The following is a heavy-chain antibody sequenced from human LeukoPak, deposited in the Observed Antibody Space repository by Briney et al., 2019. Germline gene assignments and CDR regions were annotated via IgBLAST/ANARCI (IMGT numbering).Heavy chain of an antibody. D-gene: IGHD2-15*01. CDR3: ARLYCRGGNCYSYFDS. CDR1: GGSMNDYY. V-gene: IGHV4-4*07. Sequence: SETLSLTCTVSGGSMNDYYWYWIRQPAGKGLECIGRIYANGATNYNASLKSRITMSVDTSKTQFSLTLNSVTAADSAVYYCARLYCRGGNCYSYFDSWAGEPWSPSPQ. J-gene: IGHJ4*02. CDR2: IYANGAT.